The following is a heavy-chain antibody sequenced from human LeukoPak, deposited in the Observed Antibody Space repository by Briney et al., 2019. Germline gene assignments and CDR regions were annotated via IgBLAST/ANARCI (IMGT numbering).Heavy chain of an antibody. D-gene: IGHD2-2*03. CDR3: AKSLDIVVVPAAYKGDAFDI. J-gene: IGHJ3*02. Sequence: PGGSLRLSCAASGFTFSSYAMSWVRQAPGKGLEWVSAIGGSGGSTYYADSVKGRFTISRDNSKNTLYLQMNSLRAEDTAVYYCAKSLDIVVVPAAYKGDAFDIWGQGTMVTVSS. CDR1: GFTFSSYA. CDR2: IGGSGGST. V-gene: IGHV3-23*01.